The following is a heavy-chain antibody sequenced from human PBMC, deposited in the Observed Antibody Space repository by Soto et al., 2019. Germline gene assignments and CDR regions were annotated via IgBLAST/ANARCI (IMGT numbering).Heavy chain of an antibody. D-gene: IGHD6-13*01. CDR1: GGSISSYY. Sequence: PSETLSLTCTVSGGSISSYYWSWIRHPPGKGLECIGYIYYSGSTNYNPSLKSRVTISVDTSKNQFSLKLSSVTAADTAVYYCARHPGTWFSPQDYYFDYWGQGTLVTVSS. J-gene: IGHJ4*02. V-gene: IGHV4-59*08. CDR3: ARHPGTWFSPQDYYFDY. CDR2: IYYSGST.